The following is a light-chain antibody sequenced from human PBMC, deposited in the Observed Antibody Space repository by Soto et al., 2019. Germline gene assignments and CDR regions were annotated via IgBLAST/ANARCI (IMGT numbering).Light chain of an antibody. CDR1: SSDVGFYNY. J-gene: IGLJ2*01. CDR2: EVD. CDR3: CSHAGRGTVL. Sequence: QSVLTQPASVSGSPGQSITISCTGTSSDVGFYNYVSWYQQQHPGKAPKLMIYEVDNRPSGISDRFSASKSGNTASLTISGLQAEDEATYFCCSHAGRGTVLFGGGTKLTVL. V-gene: IGLV2-14*01.